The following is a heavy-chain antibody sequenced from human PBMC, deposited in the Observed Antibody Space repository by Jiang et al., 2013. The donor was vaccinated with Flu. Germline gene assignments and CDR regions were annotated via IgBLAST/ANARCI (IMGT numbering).Heavy chain of an antibody. CDR3: ARADYYDSSGIHYYHYGMDV. D-gene: IGHD3-22*01. CDR2: IYYSGST. V-gene: IGHV4-59*01. Sequence: GSGLVKPSETLSLTCTVSGGSISSYYWSWIRQPLGKGLEWIGYIYYSGSTNYNPSLKSRVTISVDTSKNQFSLKLRSVTAADTAVYYCARADYYDSSGIHYYHYGMDVWGQGTTVTVSS. CDR1: GGSISSYY. J-gene: IGHJ6*02.